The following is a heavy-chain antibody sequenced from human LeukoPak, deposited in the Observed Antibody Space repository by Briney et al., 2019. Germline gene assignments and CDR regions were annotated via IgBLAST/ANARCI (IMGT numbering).Heavy chain of an antibody. J-gene: IGHJ4*02. CDR1: GFTVSSNY. Sequence: GGSLRLPCAASGFTVSSNYMSWVRQAPGKGLERVSVIYSGISTYYADSVKGRFTISRDNSKNTLYLQMNSLRAEDTAVYYCARSKTVAGTIDYWGQGTLVTVSS. CDR2: IYSGIST. D-gene: IGHD6-19*01. V-gene: IGHV3-53*01. CDR3: ARSKTVAGTIDY.